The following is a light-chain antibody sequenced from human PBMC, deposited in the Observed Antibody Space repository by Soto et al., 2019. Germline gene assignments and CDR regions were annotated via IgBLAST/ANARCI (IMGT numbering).Light chain of an antibody. CDR2: GAS. CDR1: QSISSN. CDR3: QQYTSAPLT. V-gene: IGKV3-20*01. J-gene: IGKJ1*01. Sequence: DIVMTQSPDSLAVSLGERATLSCRASQSISSNLAWYQQKPGQAPRLVIYGASSRATGIPDRFSASGSGTDFTLTISRLEPEDFAVYYCQQYTSAPLTFGQGTKVDIK.